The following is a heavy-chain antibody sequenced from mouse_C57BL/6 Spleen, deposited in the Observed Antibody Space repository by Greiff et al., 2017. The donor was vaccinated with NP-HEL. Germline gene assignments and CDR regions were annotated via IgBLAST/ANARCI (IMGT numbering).Heavy chain of an antibody. D-gene: IGHD2-14*01. J-gene: IGHJ2*01. CDR3: ARRGYDGLYYFDY. CDR1: GYTFTSYW. Sequence: QVQLQQPGAELVKPGASVKLSCKASGYTFTSYWMQWVKQRPGQGLEWIGEIDPSDSYTNYNQKFKGKATLPVDTSSSTAYMQLSSLTSEDSAVYYCARRGYDGLYYFDYWGQGTTLTVSS. CDR2: IDPSDSYT. V-gene: IGHV1-50*01.